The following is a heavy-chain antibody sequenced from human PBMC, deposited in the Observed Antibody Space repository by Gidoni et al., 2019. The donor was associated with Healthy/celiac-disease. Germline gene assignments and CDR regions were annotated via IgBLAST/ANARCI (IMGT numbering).Heavy chain of an antibody. CDR2: ISAYNGNT. CDR3: AREEFKMGYGDYGVLNV. V-gene: IGHV1-18*01. CDR1: GYTFTSYG. D-gene: IGHD4-17*01. Sequence: QVQLVQSGAEVKKPGASVKVSCKASGYTFTSYGISWVRQAPGQGLEWMGWISAYNGNTNYAQKLQGRVTMTTDTSTSTAYMELRSLRSDDTAVYYCAREEFKMGYGDYGVLNVWGQGTTVTVSS. J-gene: IGHJ6*02.